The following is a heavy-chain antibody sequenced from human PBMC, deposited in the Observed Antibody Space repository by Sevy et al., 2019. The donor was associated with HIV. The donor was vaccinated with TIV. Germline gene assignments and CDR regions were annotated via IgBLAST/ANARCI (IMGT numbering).Heavy chain of an antibody. CDR1: GGTFSSYT. V-gene: IGHV1-69*13. Sequence: ASVKVSCRASGGTFSSYTIHWVRQAPGQGLEWMGEIIPIFGTANYAQKLQGRVTIIADESTTTAYMELSSLRSEDTSVYYCARGGGYYDKGMDVWGQGTTVTVSS. J-gene: IGHJ6*02. CDR2: IIPIFGTA. CDR3: ARGGGYYDKGMDV. D-gene: IGHD3-22*01.